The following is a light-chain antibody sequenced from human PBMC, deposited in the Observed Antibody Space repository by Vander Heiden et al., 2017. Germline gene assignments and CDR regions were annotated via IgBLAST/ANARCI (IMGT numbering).Light chain of an antibody. CDR1: SSDVGSYNR. J-gene: IGLJ1*01. Sequence: QSALTQPPSVSGSPGQSVTISCTGSSSDVGSYNRVSWYQQPPGTAPKLMIYEVTNRPSGVPDRFSGSKSGSTASLTISGRQAEDEADYYCSSYTSSDTYVFGTGTKVTVL. CDR3: SSYTSSDTYV. CDR2: EVT. V-gene: IGLV2-18*02.